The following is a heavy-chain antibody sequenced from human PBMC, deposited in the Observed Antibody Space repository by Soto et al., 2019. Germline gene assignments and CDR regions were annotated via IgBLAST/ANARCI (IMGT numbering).Heavy chain of an antibody. CDR3: AKDGGYSYGYSPRYYYGMDL. V-gene: IGHV3-23*01. Sequence: EVQLLESGGGLVQPGGSLRLSCAASGFTFSSYAMSVVRQAPGKGLAWVAGTSGSGGSTYYADSVKGRFTISRDNSNNTLYMQMNSLRADDTDVYYCAKDGGYSYGYSPRYYYGMDLWGQGTTVTVSS. J-gene: IGHJ6*02. CDR2: TSGSGGST. CDR1: GFTFSSYA. D-gene: IGHD5-18*01.